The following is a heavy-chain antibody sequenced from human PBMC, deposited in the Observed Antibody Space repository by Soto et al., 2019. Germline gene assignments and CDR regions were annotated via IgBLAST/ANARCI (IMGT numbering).Heavy chain of an antibody. CDR2: IYYSGST. Sequence: SETLSLTCTVSGGSISSGGYYWSWIRQHPGKGLEWIGYIYYSGSTYYNPSLKSRVTISVDTSKNQFSLKLSSVTAADTAVYYCAREVNYYDSSGYSDYWGRGTLVTVSS. CDR3: AREVNYYDSSGYSDY. J-gene: IGHJ4*02. CDR1: GGSISSGGYY. V-gene: IGHV4-31*03. D-gene: IGHD3-22*01.